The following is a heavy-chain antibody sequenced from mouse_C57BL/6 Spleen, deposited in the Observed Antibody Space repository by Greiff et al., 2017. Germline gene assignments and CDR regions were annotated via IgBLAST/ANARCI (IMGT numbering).Heavy chain of an antibody. D-gene: IGHD1-1*01. CDR1: GFTFSSYG. V-gene: IGHV5-6*01. CDR3: ARQGLLRSVYWYFDV. CDR2: ISSGGSYT. Sequence: EVQLVESGGDLVKPGGSLKLSCAASGFTFSSYGMSWVRQTPDKRLEWVATISSGGSYTYYPASVKGRFPISRDNAENTLYLQMSSLKSEDTAMYYCARQGLLRSVYWYFDVWGTGTTVTVSS. J-gene: IGHJ1*03.